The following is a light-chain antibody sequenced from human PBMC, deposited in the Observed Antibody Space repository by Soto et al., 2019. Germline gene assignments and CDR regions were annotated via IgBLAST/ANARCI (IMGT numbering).Light chain of an antibody. CDR3: ISYTSSSKYV. CDR2: EVR. J-gene: IGLJ1*01. CDR1: SSDIGSYNY. V-gene: IGLV2-14*01. Sequence: QSALTQPASVSGSPGQSITISCTGTSSDIGSYNYVAWYQQFPGKTPKLIIYEVRNRPSGVSFRFSGSKSGNTASLTISGLQAEDEADYYCISYTSSSKYVFGTGTKLSVL.